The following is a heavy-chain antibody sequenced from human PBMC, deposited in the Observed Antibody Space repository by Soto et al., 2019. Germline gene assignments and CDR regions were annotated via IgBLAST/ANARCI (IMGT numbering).Heavy chain of an antibody. CDR3: AKDTAAARVFYYYGMDF. V-gene: IGHV3-30*18. J-gene: IGHJ6*02. CDR2: ISYDGSNK. CDR1: GFTFNSYG. Sequence: GGSLRLSCAASGFTFNSYGMHWVRRAPGKGLEGVAVISYDGSNKYYADSVKGRFTISRDNSKNTLYLQMNSLRAEDTAVYYCAKDTAAARVFYYYGMDFCGQGTMVTVSS. D-gene: IGHD6-13*01.